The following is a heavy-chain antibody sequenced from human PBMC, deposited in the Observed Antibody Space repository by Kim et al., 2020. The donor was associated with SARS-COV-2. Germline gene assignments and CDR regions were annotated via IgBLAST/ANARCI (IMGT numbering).Heavy chain of an antibody. V-gene: IGHV3-21*01. CDR2: ISSSSSYI. D-gene: IGHD3-3*01. Sequence: GGSLRLSCAASGFTFSSYSMNWVRQAPGKGLEWVSSISSSSSYIYYADSVKGRFTISRDNAKNSLYLQMNSLRAEDTAVYYCARDYKNDFWSGYSVYYGMAVWGQGTTATVSS. CDR1: GFTFSSYS. J-gene: IGHJ6*02. CDR3: ARDYKNDFWSGYSVYYGMAV.